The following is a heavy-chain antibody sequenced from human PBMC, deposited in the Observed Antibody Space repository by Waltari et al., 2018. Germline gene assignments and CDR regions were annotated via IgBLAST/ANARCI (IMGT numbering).Heavy chain of an antibody. J-gene: IGHJ4*02. CDR2: INPNSGGT. CDR3: ARATYRYCSGGSCPPGY. V-gene: IGHV1-2*02. D-gene: IGHD2-15*01. Sequence: QVQLVQSGAEVKKPGASVTVSCKASGYPFTGYYMHWVRQAPGQGLEWMGWINPNSGGTNYAQKFQGRVTMTRDTSISTAYMELSRLRSDDTAVYYCARATYRYCSGGSCPPGYWGQGTLVTVSS. CDR1: GYPFTGYY.